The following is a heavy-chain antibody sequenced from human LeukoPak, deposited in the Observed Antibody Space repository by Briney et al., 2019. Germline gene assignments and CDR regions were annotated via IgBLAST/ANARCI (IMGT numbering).Heavy chain of an antibody. CDR2: ISGSGGST. CDR1: GFTFSSYS. Sequence: GGSLRLSCAASGFTFSSYSMNWVRQAPGKGLEWVSAISGSGGSTYYADSVKGRFTISRDNSKNTLYLQMNSLRAEDTAVYYCAKRDGYNSLYYFDYWGQGTLVTVSS. J-gene: IGHJ4*02. V-gene: IGHV3-23*01. D-gene: IGHD5-12*01. CDR3: AKRDGYNSLYYFDY.